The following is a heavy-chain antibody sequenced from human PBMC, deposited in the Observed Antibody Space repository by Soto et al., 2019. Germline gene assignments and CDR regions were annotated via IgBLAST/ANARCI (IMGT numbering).Heavy chain of an antibody. CDR2: IYYSGST. Sequence: QVQLQESGPGLVKPSETQSLTCTVSGGSISSYYWSWIRQPPGKGLEWIGYIYYSGSTNYNPSLKSRVTISVDTSKNQFSLKLSSVTAADTAVYYCARLRCSGGSCYSADFQHWGQGTLVTVSS. D-gene: IGHD2-15*01. CDR3: ARLRCSGGSCYSADFQH. J-gene: IGHJ1*01. V-gene: IGHV4-59*08. CDR1: GGSISSYY.